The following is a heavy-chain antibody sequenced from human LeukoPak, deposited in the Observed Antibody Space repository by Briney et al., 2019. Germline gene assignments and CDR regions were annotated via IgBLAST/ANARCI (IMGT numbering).Heavy chain of an antibody. CDR2: ITSGSSTI. CDR1: GFSFSNYR. V-gene: IGHV3-48*04. Sequence: PGGSLRLSCAASGFSFSNYRMNWVRQAPGKGLEWVSYITSGSSTIYYADSVKGRFTISRDNAKNSLYLQMNSLRAEDTAVYYCARGYSSGHGAFDMWGQGTMVTVSS. CDR3: ARGYSSGHGAFDM. J-gene: IGHJ3*02. D-gene: IGHD6-19*01.